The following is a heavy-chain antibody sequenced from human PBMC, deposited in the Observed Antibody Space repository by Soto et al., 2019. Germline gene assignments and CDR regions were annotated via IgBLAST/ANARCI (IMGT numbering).Heavy chain of an antibody. CDR3: ARGGGVYYFDY. CDR2: IYYSGIT. Sequence: SETLSLTCTVSGGSISTYYWSWIRQPPGKGLEWIGYIYYSGITDYNPSLKSRVTISVDTSKSQFSLKLSSVTAADTAVYYCARGGGVYYFDYWGQGTLVTVSS. CDR1: GGSISTYY. V-gene: IGHV4-59*01. J-gene: IGHJ4*02. D-gene: IGHD2-8*02.